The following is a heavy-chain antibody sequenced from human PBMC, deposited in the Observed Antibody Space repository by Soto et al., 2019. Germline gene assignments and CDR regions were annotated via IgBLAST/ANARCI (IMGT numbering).Heavy chain of an antibody. CDR2: INPSGGST. D-gene: IGHD2-2*01. J-gene: IGHJ6*02. V-gene: IGHV1-46*01. CDR3: ARARLVPAASIYYGMDV. Sequence: ASVKVSCKAAGYTFTSYYMHWVRQAPGQGLEWMGIINPSGGSTSYAQKFQGRVTMTRDTSTSTVYMELSSLRSEDTAVYYCARARLVPAASIYYGMDVWGQGTKVTVYS. CDR1: GYTFTSYY.